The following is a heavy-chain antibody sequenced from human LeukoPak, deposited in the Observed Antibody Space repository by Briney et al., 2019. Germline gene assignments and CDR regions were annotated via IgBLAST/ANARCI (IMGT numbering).Heavy chain of an antibody. CDR1: GFTFSSYW. J-gene: IGHJ6*03. V-gene: IGHV3-7*01. CDR3: ARDSRYYYYYYMDV. D-gene: IGHD2-2*01. CDR2: IKQDGSEK. Sequence: GGSLRLSCAASGFTFSSYWMSWVRQAPGKGLEWVANIKQDGSEKHYVDSVKGRFTISRDSATNSLYLQMNSLRAEDTAVYYCARDSRYYYYYYMDVWGKGTTVTVSS.